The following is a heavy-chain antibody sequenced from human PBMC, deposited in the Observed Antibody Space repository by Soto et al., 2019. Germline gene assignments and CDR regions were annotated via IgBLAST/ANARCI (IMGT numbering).Heavy chain of an antibody. Sequence: EVQLLESGGGLVQPGGSLRLSCAASGFTFNSYVMSWVLQAPGKGLEWVSAISGSGGSTYYADSVKGRFTISRDNSKNTLYLQMSSLRAEDTAVYFCAKEYSSGTYYFDYWGQGTLVTVSS. J-gene: IGHJ4*02. CDR3: AKEYSSGTYYFDY. CDR2: ISGSGGST. D-gene: IGHD6-19*01. CDR1: GFTFNSYV. V-gene: IGHV3-23*01.